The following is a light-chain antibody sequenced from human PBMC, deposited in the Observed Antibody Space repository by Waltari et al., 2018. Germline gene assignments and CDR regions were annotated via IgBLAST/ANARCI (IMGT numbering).Light chain of an antibody. CDR3: ASYTPSSALV. Sequence: SALTQPPSVAGSPGQSVTISCPGSNRDVGGYYHVSWYQQSPGTAPKVVIYEVSNRPSGVPDRFSGSKSGNTASLTISGLQAEDEADYYCASYTPSSALVFGGGTKVTVL. V-gene: IGLV2-18*02. CDR2: EVS. CDR1: NRDVGGYYH. J-gene: IGLJ2*01.